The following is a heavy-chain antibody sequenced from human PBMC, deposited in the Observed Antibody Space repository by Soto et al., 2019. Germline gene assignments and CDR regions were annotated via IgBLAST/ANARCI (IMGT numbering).Heavy chain of an antibody. J-gene: IGHJ4*02. CDR1: GFTFSSYA. V-gene: IGHV3-23*01. D-gene: IGHD1-7*01. CDR2: ISGSGGST. Sequence: EVQLLESGGGLVQPGGSLRLSCAASGFTFSSYAMSWVRQAPGKGPEWVSAISGSGGSTYYADSVKGRFTISRDNSKNTLYLQMNSLRAEDTAVYYCAKFSNWNLYYFDYWGQGTLVTVSS. CDR3: AKFSNWNLYYFDY.